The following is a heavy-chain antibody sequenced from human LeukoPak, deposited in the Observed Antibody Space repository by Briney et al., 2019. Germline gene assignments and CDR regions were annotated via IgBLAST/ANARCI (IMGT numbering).Heavy chain of an antibody. V-gene: IGHV3-7*04. J-gene: IGHJ4*02. D-gene: IGHD1-26*01. CDR2: IKGDGSDN. CDR1: GFTFSSYW. Sequence: GGSLRLSCAASGFTFSSYWMIWVRQAPGKGLEWVANIKGDGSDNHYVDSVRGRFTISRDNAENSLYLQMNSLRAEDTAVYYCARDLGYYRADYWGQGTLVTVSS. CDR3: ARDLGYYRADY.